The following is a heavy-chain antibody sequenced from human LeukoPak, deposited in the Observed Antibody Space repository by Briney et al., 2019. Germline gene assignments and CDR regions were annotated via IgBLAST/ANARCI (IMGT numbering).Heavy chain of an antibody. J-gene: IGHJ4*02. CDR2: ISSSGSTT. CDR3: ARENVYSYGYEVDC. D-gene: IGHD5-18*01. V-gene: IGHV3-48*03. CDR1: GFTFSSYE. Sequence: TGGSLRLSCAASGFTFSSYEMNWVRQAPGKGLEWFSYISSSGSTTYYADSVKGRFTISRDNAKNSLYLQMNSLRAEDTALYYCARENVYSYGYEVDCWGRGTLVTVSS.